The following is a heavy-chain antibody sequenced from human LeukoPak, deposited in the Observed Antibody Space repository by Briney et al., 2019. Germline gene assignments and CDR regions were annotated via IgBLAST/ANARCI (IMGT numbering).Heavy chain of an antibody. CDR3: ARLLRGGRDTAMVTMIVVRAKPGGFDS. V-gene: IGHV4-34*01. J-gene: IGHJ3*02. CDR2: INRSGST. CDR1: GGSFSGYY. D-gene: IGHD5-18*01. Sequence: PSETLSLTCAVYGGSFSGYYWSWIRQPPGKGLEWIGEINRSGSTNYNPSLKSRVTISVDTSKNQFSMKLSSVTAADTAVYYCARLLRGGRDTAMVTMIVVRAKPGGFDSWGQGTMVTVSS.